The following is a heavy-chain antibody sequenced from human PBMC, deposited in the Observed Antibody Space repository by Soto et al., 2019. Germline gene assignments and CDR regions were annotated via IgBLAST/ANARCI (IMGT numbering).Heavy chain of an antibody. V-gene: IGHV3-15*01. CDR3: AKGVGARKQWLVVRYFDL. CDR1: GFTFSNAW. D-gene: IGHD6-19*01. Sequence: GGSLRLSCAASGFTFSNAWMSWVRQAPGKGLEWVGRIKSRTDGGTTDYAAPVKGRFTISRDDSKNTLYLQMNSLRAEDTAVYYCAKGVGARKQWLVVRYFDLWGRGTLVTVSS. J-gene: IGHJ2*01. CDR2: IKSRTDGGTT.